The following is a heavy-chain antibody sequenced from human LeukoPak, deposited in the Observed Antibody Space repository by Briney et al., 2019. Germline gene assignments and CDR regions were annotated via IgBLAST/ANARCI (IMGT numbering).Heavy chain of an antibody. CDR3: AGGIGGYSYGHREYYFDY. V-gene: IGHV4-34*01. CDR2: INHSGST. D-gene: IGHD5-18*01. Sequence: SETLSLTCAVYGGSFSGYYWSWIRQPPGKGLEWIGEINHSGSTNYNPSLKSRVTISVDTSKNQFSLKLSSVTAADTAVYYCAGGIGGYSYGHREYYFDYWGQGTLVTVPS. J-gene: IGHJ4*02. CDR1: GGSFSGYY.